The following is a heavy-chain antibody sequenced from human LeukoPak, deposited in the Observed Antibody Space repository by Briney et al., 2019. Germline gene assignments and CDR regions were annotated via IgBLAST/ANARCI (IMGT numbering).Heavy chain of an antibody. CDR2: ISGSGGST. V-gene: IGHV3-23*01. CDR3: AKVSSQYCSSTSCYWDY. CDR1: GFTLSSYA. Sequence: GSLRLFCAAFGFTLSSYAMGWVRQAPGKGLEWVPAISGSGGSTYYADSVKGRFTISRDNSKNTLYLQMNSLRAEDTAVYYCAKVSSQYCSSTSCYWDYWGQGTLVTVSS. J-gene: IGHJ4*02. D-gene: IGHD2-2*01.